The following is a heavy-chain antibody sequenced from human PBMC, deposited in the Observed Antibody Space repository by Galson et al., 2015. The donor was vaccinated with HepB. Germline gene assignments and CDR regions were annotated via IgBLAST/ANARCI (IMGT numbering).Heavy chain of an antibody. D-gene: IGHD3-10*01. Sequence: SLRLSCAASGFTFSSFLMHWVRQAPGKGLEWVAVIWYDGSYKFYADSVKGRFTLSRDNSKNTLDLQLNNLRVDDTAVYYCARQLLVGGGLDVWGQGTTVTVFS. CDR1: GFTFSSFL. J-gene: IGHJ6*02. CDR3: ARQLLVGGGLDV. V-gene: IGHV3-33*01. CDR2: IWYDGSYK.